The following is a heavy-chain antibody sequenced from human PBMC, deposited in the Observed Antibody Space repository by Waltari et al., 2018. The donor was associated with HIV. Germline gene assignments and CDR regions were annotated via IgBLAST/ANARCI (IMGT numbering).Heavy chain of an antibody. V-gene: IGHV3-30-3*01. D-gene: IGHD2-2*01. CDR1: GFTFSNYA. CDR2: ISYDGSKK. CDR3: ARDPQYCSSTSCSYYFDY. J-gene: IGHJ4*02. Sequence: QVQLVESGGGVVQPGRSLRLSCAASGFTFSNYAMHWVRQAPGKGRGWVAVISYDGSKKYYADSVKGRFTISRDNSKNTLYLQMNSLRAEDTAVYYCARDPQYCSSTSCSYYFDYWGQGTLVTVSS.